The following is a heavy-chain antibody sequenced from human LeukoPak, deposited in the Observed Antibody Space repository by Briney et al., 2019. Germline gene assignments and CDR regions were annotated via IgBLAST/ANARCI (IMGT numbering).Heavy chain of an antibody. J-gene: IGHJ4*02. D-gene: IGHD2-2*01. CDR3: AREGVDIVVVPAAMGY. V-gene: IGHV1-46*01. CDR2: INPSGGST. Sequence: ASVKVSCKASGYTFTSYYMHWVRQAPGQGLEWMGIINPSGGSTSYAQKFQGRVTMTRDTSTSTVYMELSSLRSEDTAVYYCAREGVDIVVVPAAMGYWGQGTLVTVSS. CDR1: GYTFTSYY.